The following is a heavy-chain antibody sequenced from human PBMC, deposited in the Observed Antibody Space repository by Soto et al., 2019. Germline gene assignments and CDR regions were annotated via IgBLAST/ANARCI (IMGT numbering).Heavy chain of an antibody. V-gene: IGHV4-61*01. J-gene: IGHJ4*02. CDR1: GGSFSSISNHY. D-gene: IGHD2-8*02. CDR2: ISYSGST. Sequence: PSETLSLTCTFSGGSFSSISNHYCSWIRQPPGKGLEWIGYISYSGSTSYNPSLKSRLIISVDTSKNQVSLKLTSVTAADTAVYYCARDKITGLFDYWGQGTLVTVSS. CDR3: ARDKITGLFDY.